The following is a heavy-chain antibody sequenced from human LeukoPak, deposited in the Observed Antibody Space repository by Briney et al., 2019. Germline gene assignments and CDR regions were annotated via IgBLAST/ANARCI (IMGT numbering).Heavy chain of an antibody. CDR2: ISYDGSNK. V-gene: IGHV3-30*04. J-gene: IGHJ3*02. CDR3: ARGIKYSSGWYAGDFDI. Sequence: GGSLRLSCAASGFTFSSYAMHWVRQAPGKGLEWVAVISYDGSNKYYADSVKGRFTISRDNAKNSLYLQMNSLRAEDTAVYYCARGIKYSSGWYAGDFDIWGQGTMVTVSS. D-gene: IGHD6-19*01. CDR1: GFTFSSYA.